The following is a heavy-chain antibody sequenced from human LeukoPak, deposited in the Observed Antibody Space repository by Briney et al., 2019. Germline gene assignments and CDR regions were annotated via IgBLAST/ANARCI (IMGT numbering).Heavy chain of an antibody. Sequence: ASVKVSCKASGGTFSSYAISWVRQAPGQGLEWMGGIIPIFGTANYAQKFPGRVTITADESTSTAYMELSSLRSEDTAVYYCARFRLQAAMVEYYFDYWGQGTLVTVSS. V-gene: IGHV1-69*13. J-gene: IGHJ4*02. D-gene: IGHD5-18*01. CDR2: IIPIFGTA. CDR3: ARFRLQAAMVEYYFDY. CDR1: GGTFSSYA.